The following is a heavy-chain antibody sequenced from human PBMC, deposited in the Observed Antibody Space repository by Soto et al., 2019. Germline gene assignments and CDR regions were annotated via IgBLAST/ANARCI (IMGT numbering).Heavy chain of an antibody. V-gene: IGHV3-21*01. CDR1: GFTFSSYS. CDR2: ISSSSSYI. J-gene: IGHJ6*03. D-gene: IGHD2-15*01. Sequence: EVQLVESGGGPVKPGGSLRLSCAASGFTFSSYSMNWVRQAPGKGLEWVSSISSSSSYIYYADSVKGRFTISTDNAKNSLYLQMNSLRAEDTAVYYCARGCSGGSCYPLDNYYYYYYMDVWGKGTTVTVSS. CDR3: ARGCSGGSCYPLDNYYYYYYMDV.